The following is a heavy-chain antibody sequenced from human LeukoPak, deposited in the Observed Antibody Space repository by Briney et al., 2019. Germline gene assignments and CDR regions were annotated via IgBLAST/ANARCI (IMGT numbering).Heavy chain of an antibody. CDR3: ARPRDNRYFDWLSLDY. J-gene: IGHJ4*02. Sequence: GECLQISCKGSGSRFTNSWIGWVRPMPGKGLEWMGIIYPGDSDTRYSPSFQGQVTISADKSISTAYLQWSSLKAPDTAMYYCARPRDNRYFDWLSLDYWGQGTLVTVSS. CDR1: GSRFTNSW. CDR2: IYPGDSDT. V-gene: IGHV5-51*01. D-gene: IGHD3-9*01.